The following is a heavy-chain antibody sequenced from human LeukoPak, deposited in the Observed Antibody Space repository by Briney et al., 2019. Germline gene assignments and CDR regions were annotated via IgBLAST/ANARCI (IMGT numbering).Heavy chain of an antibody. CDR1: GYSFTNYW. V-gene: IGHV5-51*01. Sequence: GESLKISCKGSGYSFTNYWIGWVRQMPARGLECMGIIYPGDSDTRYSPSFQGQVTISADKSISTAYLQWSSRQASDTAMYYCARPRSGSGYDAFDIWGQGTMVTVSS. CDR2: IYPGDSDT. J-gene: IGHJ3*02. CDR3: ARPRSGSGYDAFDI. D-gene: IGHD3-3*01.